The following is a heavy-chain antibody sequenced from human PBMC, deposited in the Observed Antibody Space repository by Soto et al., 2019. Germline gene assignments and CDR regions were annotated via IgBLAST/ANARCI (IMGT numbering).Heavy chain of an antibody. Sequence: SETLSLTCAVSGGSISSSNWWSWVRQPPGKGLEWIGEIYHSGSTNYNPSLKSRVTISVDKSKNQFSLKLSSVTAADTAVYYCARAGWELLGAFDIWGQGIMVTVSS. J-gene: IGHJ3*02. CDR1: GGSISSSNW. V-gene: IGHV4-4*02. CDR3: ARAGWELLGAFDI. D-gene: IGHD1-26*01. CDR2: IYHSGST.